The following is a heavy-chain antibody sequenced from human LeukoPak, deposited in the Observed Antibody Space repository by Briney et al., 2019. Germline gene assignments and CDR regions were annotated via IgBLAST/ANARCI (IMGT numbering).Heavy chain of an antibody. V-gene: IGHV4-39*01. Sequence: SETLSLTCTVSGGSISSSSYYWGWIRQPPGKGLEWIGSIYYSGSTYYNPSLRSRVTISVDTSKNQFSLKLSSVTAADTAVYYCASSYDSSGYYLYWGQGTLVTVSS. CDR2: IYYSGST. CDR3: ASSYDSSGYYLY. J-gene: IGHJ4*02. D-gene: IGHD3-22*01. CDR1: GGSISSSSYY.